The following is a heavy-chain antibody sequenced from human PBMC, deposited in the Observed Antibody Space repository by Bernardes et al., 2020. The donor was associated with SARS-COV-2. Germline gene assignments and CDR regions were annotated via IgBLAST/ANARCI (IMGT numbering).Heavy chain of an antibody. V-gene: IGHV3-23*01. CDR2: INANGVDT. D-gene: IGHD3-16*01. CDR3: VGWIWEPFDY. CDR1: GFTFSTRG. Sequence: GGSLRLSCSASGFTFSTRGMSWVRQAPGKGLEWVSTINANGVDTHYGDSVKGRFTISRDNSKSIFWLQMSCLGFDDTAVYYCVGWIWEPFDYWGQGTLVTVSS. J-gene: IGHJ4*02.